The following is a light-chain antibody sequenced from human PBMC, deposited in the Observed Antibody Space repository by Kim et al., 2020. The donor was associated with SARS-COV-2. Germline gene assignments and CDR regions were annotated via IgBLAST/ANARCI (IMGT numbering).Light chain of an antibody. V-gene: IGKV3-15*01. CDR1: QSFRGN. CDR2: DTT. Sequence: SPGERPPLSGRASQSFRGNLAWYRQKPGQVPRLVMYDTTARATGISDRFSGRGSGTEFTLTISSLQSEDFAVYYCQQYNDWPLTFGGGTKVDIK. CDR3: QQYNDWPLT. J-gene: IGKJ4*01.